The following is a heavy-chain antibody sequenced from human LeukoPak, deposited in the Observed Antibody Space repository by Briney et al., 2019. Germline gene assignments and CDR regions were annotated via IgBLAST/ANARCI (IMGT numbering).Heavy chain of an antibody. V-gene: IGHV4-34*01. CDR3: ARRAAAGTFDY. CDR1: GASFSGYY. D-gene: IGHD6-13*01. Sequence: SETLSLTCAVYGASFSGYYWSWIREPPGKGLEWIGEINHSGSTNYNPSLKSRVTISVDTSKNQFSLKLSSVTAADTAVYYCARRAAAGTFDYWGQGTLVTVSS. CDR2: INHSGST. J-gene: IGHJ4*02.